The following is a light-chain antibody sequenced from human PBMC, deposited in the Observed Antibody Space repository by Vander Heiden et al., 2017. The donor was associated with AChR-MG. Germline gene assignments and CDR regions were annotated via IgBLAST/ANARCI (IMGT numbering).Light chain of an antibody. Sequence: EIAMTQSPATLSVSPGDRAPLSCRASQSVSSNLAWYQQKPGQAPRLLIYGASTRATGIPARFSGSGSGTEFTLTISSLQSEDFAVYYCQQYNNWPRAFGQGTKVEIK. V-gene: IGKV3-15*01. J-gene: IGKJ1*01. CDR3: QQYNNWPRA. CDR2: GAS. CDR1: QSVSSN.